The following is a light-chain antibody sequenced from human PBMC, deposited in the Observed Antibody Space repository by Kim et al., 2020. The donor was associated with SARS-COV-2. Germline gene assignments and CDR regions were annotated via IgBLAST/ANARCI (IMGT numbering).Light chain of an antibody. CDR3: QQSYITPFT. V-gene: IGKV1-39*01. CDR2: AAS. Sequence: DIQTTQSPSSLSASVGDRVTITCRTTQSISSHLNWYQQKPGRAPKLLISAASTLQGGVPSRFSGSGSETDFTLTISSLQPEDCATYFCQQSYITPFTFGPGTKVDIK. CDR1: QSISSH. J-gene: IGKJ3*01.